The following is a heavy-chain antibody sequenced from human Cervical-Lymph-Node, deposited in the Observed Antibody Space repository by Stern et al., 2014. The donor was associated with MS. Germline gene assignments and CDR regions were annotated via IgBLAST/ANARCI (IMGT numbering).Heavy chain of an antibody. CDR3: ARRAGGYQYYYGMDV. CDR1: GDSIISSSFY. D-gene: IGHD5-12*01. Sequence: QVQLQESGPGLVKPSETLSLTCTVSGDSIISSSFYWDWIRQPPGKGLAWIGSVYYRGENHYNPSLKSRVTISVDTSKNQFSLKLTSVTAADTAVYYCARRAGGYQYYYGMDVWGQGTTVTVSS. CDR2: VYYRGEN. J-gene: IGHJ6*02. V-gene: IGHV4-39*01.